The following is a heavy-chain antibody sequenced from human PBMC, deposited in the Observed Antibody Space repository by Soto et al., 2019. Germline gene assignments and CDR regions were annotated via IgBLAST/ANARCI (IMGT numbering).Heavy chain of an antibody. CDR2: ISGSGGST. CDR3: AKNPYDFWSGYLSYSLVLVPDY. CDR1: GFTFSSYA. J-gene: IGHJ4*02. D-gene: IGHD3-3*01. V-gene: IGHV3-23*01. Sequence: GGSLRLSCAASGFTFSSYAMSWVRQAPGKGLEWVSAISGSGGSTYYADSVKGRFTISRDNSKNTLYLQMNSLRAEDTAVYYCAKNPYDFWSGYLSYSLVLVPDYWGQGTLVPSPQ.